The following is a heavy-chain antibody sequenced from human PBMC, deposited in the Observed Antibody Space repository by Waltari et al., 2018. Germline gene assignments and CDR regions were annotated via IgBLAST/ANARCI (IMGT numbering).Heavy chain of an antibody. Sequence: QVQLVQSGAEVKKPGASVKVSCKASGYTFTGYSIPRVRQAPGQGLEWMGWISPNSGDTNYAQKFQGRVTMTRDTSTTTAYMELSRLTSDDTAVFYCARGDFRLSYYYMDVWGKGTTVTVSS. CDR1: GYTFTGYS. D-gene: IGHD3-3*01. CDR3: ARGDFRLSYYYMDV. CDR2: ISPNSGDT. V-gene: IGHV1-2*02. J-gene: IGHJ6*03.